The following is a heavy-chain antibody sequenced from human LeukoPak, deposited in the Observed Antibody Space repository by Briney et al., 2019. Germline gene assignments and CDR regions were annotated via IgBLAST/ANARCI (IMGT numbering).Heavy chain of an antibody. CDR3: VYSGWDLGTHNHYFDY. CDR1: GFTFSSNY. V-gene: IGHV3-66*01. J-gene: IGHJ4*02. D-gene: IGHD6-19*01. Sequence: LAGGSLRLSCAASGFTFSSNYMSWVRQAPGKGLEWVSVIYSGGSTYYADSVKGRFTISRDNSKNTLYLQMNSLRAEDTAVYYCVYSGWDLGTHNHYFDYWGQGTLVTVSS. CDR2: IYSGGST.